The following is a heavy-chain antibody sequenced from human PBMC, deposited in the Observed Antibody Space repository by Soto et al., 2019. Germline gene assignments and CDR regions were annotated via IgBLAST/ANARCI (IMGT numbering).Heavy chain of an antibody. CDR1: GFMFSNHG. CDR2: IWSDGNNR. V-gene: IGHV3-33*01. Sequence: QVQLVESGGGVVQPGRSLRLSCAASGFMFSNHGMHWVRQAPGKGLEWVAVIWSDGNNRYYADSVKGRFTISRDNSKNPVDLKMSSLRVEDTAVYYCVRGDNWNDEASDYWGQGTLVTVSS. D-gene: IGHD1-1*01. J-gene: IGHJ4*02. CDR3: VRGDNWNDEASDY.